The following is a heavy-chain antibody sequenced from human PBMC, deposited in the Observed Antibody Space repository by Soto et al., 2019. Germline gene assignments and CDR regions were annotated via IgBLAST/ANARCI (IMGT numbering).Heavy chain of an antibody. CDR2: IDNDGSST. Sequence: GGSLRLSCVASGFTFSSSWMHWVRQAPGKGLVWVSRIDNDGSSTTYADSVRGRFTISRDNAKNTLYLQMTSLRVEDTAVYYCARITAPNDYWGQGTLVTVSS. D-gene: IGHD6-13*01. CDR1: GFTFSSSW. V-gene: IGHV3-74*01. CDR3: ARITAPNDY. J-gene: IGHJ4*02.